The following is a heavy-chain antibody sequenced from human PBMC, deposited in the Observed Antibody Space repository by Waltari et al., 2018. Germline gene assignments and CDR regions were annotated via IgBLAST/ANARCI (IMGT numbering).Heavy chain of an antibody. V-gene: IGHV3-9*01. J-gene: IGHJ6*02. Sequence: EVQLVESGGGLVQPGRSLRLSCAASGFTFDDYAMHWVRQAPGKGLEWVSGISWNSGSIGYADSVKGRFTISRDNAKNSLYLQMNSLRAEDTALYYCAKDRGPVGGDLEDYYHYGMDVWGQGTTVTVSS. CDR1: GFTFDDYA. CDR3: AKDRGPVGGDLEDYYHYGMDV. CDR2: ISWNSGSI. D-gene: IGHD2-21*01.